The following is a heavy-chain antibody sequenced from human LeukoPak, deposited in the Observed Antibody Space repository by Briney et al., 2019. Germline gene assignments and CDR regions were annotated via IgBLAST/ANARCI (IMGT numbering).Heavy chain of an antibody. V-gene: IGHV4-39*07. D-gene: IGHD6-13*01. Sequence: SETLSLTCTVSGGSISSSSYYWGWIRQPPGKGLEWIGSIYYSGSTYYNPSLKSRVTISVDTSKNQFSLKLSSVTAADTAVYYCAREGDSGYSSSWYYFDYWGQGTRVTVSS. J-gene: IGHJ4*02. CDR1: GGSISSSSYY. CDR3: AREGDSGYSSSWYYFDY. CDR2: IYYSGST.